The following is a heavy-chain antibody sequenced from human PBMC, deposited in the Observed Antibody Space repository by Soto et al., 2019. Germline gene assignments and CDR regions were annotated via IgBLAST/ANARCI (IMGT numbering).Heavy chain of an antibody. D-gene: IGHD3-22*01. J-gene: IGHJ4*02. Sequence: PGGSLRLSCAASGFTFSSYSMNWVRQAPGKGLEWVSSISSSSSYIYYADSVKGRFTISRDNAKNSLYLQMNSLRAEDTAVYYCAKAPMYYYDSSGYYYVQKPDYWGQGTLVTVSS. CDR1: GFTFSSYS. CDR3: AKAPMYYYDSSGYYYVQKPDY. V-gene: IGHV3-21*01. CDR2: ISSSSSYI.